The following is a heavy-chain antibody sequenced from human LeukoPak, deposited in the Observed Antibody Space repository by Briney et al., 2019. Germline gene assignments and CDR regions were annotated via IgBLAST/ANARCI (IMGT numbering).Heavy chain of an antibody. CDR1: GGSISSYY. CDR3: ARDRITMVRGVSNYYYGMDV. J-gene: IGHJ6*02. Sequence: PSETLSLTCTVSGGSISSYYWSWIRQPPGKGLEWIGYIYYSGSTNYNPSLKSRVTISVDTSKNQFSLKLSSVTAADTAVYYCARDRITMVRGVSNYYYGMDVWGQGTTVTVSS. V-gene: IGHV4-59*01. CDR2: IYYSGST. D-gene: IGHD3-10*01.